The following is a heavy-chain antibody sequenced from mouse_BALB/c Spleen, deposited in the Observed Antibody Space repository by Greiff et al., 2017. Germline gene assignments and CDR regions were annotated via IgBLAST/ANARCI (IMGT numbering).Heavy chain of an antibody. J-gene: IGHJ4*01. V-gene: IGHV1-74*01. CDR1: GYTFTSYW. CDR2: IDPYDSET. CDR3: ARGTTVVAPRAMDY. Sequence: QVQLQQPGAELVRPGASVKLSCKASGYTFTSYWMNWVKQRPEQGLEWIGRIDPYDSETHYNQKFKGKATLTVDKSSSTAYMQLKSLTSEDSAVYYCARGTTVVAPRAMDYWGQGTSVTVSS. D-gene: IGHD1-1*01.